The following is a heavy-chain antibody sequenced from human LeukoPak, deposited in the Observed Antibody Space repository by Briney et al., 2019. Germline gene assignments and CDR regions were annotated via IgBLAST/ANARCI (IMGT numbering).Heavy chain of an antibody. Sequence: PSENLSLTCTVSGHSIGAGFVWGWIRQSPGKGLGWIGNIFHNGNTYYNPSLNGRVTMSPDTSRNQFSLTLTSVTAADTAVYFCARRGSITGWSFDYWGLGSLVTVSS. D-gene: IGHD1-14*01. CDR2: IFHNGNT. V-gene: IGHV4-38-2*02. CDR3: ARRGSITGWSFDY. J-gene: IGHJ4*02. CDR1: GHSIGAGFV.